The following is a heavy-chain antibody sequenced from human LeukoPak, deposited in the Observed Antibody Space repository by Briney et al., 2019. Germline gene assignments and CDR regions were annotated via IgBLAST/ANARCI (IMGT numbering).Heavy chain of an antibody. V-gene: IGHV4-34*01. CDR2: INHSGST. Sequence: PSETLSLTSAVYGGSFSGYYWSWIRQPPGKGLEWIGEINHSGSTNYNPSLKSRVTISVDTSKNQFSLKLSSVTAADTAVYYCARRSGGYSSSWYSYWGQGTLVTVSS. CDR1: GGSFSGYY. J-gene: IGHJ4*02. CDR3: ARRSGGYSSSWYSY. D-gene: IGHD6-13*01.